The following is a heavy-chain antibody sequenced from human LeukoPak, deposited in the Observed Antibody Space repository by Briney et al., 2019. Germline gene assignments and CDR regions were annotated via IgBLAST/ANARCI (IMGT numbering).Heavy chain of an antibody. CDR2: FDPKEGER. J-gene: IGHJ5*01. V-gene: IGHV1-24*01. CDR3: TTREIVVEPAQTSMVRGVLWRSDS. D-gene: IGHD3-10*01. Sequence: GASVKVSCKVYGDTLTELSMQWVRQAPGKGLEWMGGFDPKEGERVYAQNFQGRFTMTEDTSSGTAYMELNSLRSEDTAVYYCTTREIVVEPAQTSMVRGVLWRSDSWGHGTLVTVSS. CDR1: GDTLTELS.